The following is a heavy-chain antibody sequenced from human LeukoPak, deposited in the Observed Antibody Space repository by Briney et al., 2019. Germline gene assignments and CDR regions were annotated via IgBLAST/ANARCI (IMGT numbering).Heavy chain of an antibody. V-gene: IGHV3-30-3*01. Sequence: PGGSLRLSCAASGFTFSSYAMHWVRQAPGKGLEWVAVISYDGSNKYYADSVKGRFTISRDNSKNTLYLQMNSLRAEDTAVYYCARVREGGQWLVPGFDYWGQGTLVTVSS. J-gene: IGHJ4*02. CDR2: ISYDGSNK. CDR3: ARVREGGQWLVPGFDY. CDR1: GFTFSSYA. D-gene: IGHD6-19*01.